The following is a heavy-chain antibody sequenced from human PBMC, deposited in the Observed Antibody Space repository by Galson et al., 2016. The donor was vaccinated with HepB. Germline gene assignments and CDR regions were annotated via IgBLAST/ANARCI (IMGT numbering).Heavy chain of an antibody. D-gene: IGHD2-21*02. CDR1: GFTFSRYG. Sequence: SLRLSCAASGFTFSRYGMHWVRQGPGKGLEWVAVIWYDGSEKDYADSVKGRFTISRDNSKNTLYLQMNSLRVEDTAVYYCAAYCGGDCYPTPWGQGTLVTVSS. CDR3: AAYCGGDCYPTP. V-gene: IGHV3-33*01. J-gene: IGHJ5*02. CDR2: IWYDGSEK.